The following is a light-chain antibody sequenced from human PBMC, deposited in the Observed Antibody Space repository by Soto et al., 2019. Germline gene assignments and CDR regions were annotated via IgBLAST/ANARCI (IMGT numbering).Light chain of an antibody. J-gene: IGKJ1*01. CDR3: QQRGNWPPT. V-gene: IGKV3-11*01. Sequence: EIVLTQSPGTLSLSPGERATLSCRASQSVSRYLAWYQQKPGQPPRLLIYDASNRATGIPARFSGSGSGTDFTLTISSLEPEDFAVYYCQQRGNWPPTFGQGTKVDIK. CDR2: DAS. CDR1: QSVSRY.